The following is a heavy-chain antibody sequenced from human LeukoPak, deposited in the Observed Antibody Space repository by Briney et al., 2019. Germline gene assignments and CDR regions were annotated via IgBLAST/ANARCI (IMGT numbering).Heavy chain of an antibody. V-gene: IGHV3-30*01. CDR3: ARDWVPEYQLLARRIPFVI. Sequence: DSVKGRFTISRDNSKNMLYLQMNSLSAEDTALYFCARDWVPEYQLLARRIPFVIWGQGTMVTVSS. D-gene: IGHD2-2*01. J-gene: IGHJ3*02.